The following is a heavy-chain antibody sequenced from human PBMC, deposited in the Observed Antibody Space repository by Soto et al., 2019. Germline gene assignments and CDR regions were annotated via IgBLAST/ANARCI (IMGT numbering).Heavy chain of an antibody. CDR1: GGSFSGYY. D-gene: IGHD6-25*01. CDR2: INHSGGT. V-gene: IGHV4-34*01. Sequence: QVQLQQWGAGLLKPSETLSLTCAVYGGSFSGYYWSWIRQPPGKGLEWIGEINHSGGTNYNPSLKIRVTISVDSAKTQFSRKLTSMTAADTAVYYCARGIAAAELYYYYYYMDVWGKGTTVTVSS. J-gene: IGHJ6*03. CDR3: ARGIAAAELYYYYYYMDV.